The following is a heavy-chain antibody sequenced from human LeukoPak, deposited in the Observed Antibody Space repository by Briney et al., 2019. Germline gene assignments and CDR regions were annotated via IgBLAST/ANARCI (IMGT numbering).Heavy chain of an antibody. CDR2: IVVGSGNT. J-gene: IGHJ4*02. V-gene: IGHV1-58*02. Sequence: ASVKVSCKASGFTFISSAMQWVRQARGQRLEWIGWIVVGSGNTNYAQKFQERVTITRDMSTSTAYMELSSLRSEDTAVYYCAAALAVGGSYEDYWGQGTLVTVSS. D-gene: IGHD1-26*01. CDR1: GFTFISSA. CDR3: AAALAVGGSYEDY.